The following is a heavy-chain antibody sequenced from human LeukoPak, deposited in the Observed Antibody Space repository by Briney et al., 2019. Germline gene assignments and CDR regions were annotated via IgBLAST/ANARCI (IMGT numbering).Heavy chain of an antibody. D-gene: IGHD2-15*01. J-gene: IGHJ6*03. CDR2: INRDGSST. CDR3: VRDVRGVGQDYYYMDV. Sequence: GGSLRLSCAASGFIFHNHWMHWVRQAPGKGLVWVSRINRDGSSTNYADSVKGRFTVSRDNARNTHYLQMNSLRVDDTAVYYCVRDVRGVGQDYYYMDVWGKGTTVTVSS. V-gene: IGHV3-74*01. CDR1: GFIFHNHW.